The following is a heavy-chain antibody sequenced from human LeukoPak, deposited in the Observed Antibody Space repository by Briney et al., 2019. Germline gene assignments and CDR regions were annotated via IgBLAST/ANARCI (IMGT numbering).Heavy chain of an antibody. CDR1: GGSISSGGYY. J-gene: IGHJ1*01. Sequence: SETLSLTCTVSGGSISSGGYYWSWIRQPPGKGLEWIGEINHSGSTNYNPSLKSRVTISVDTSKNQFSLKLSSVTAADTAVYYCARGRPQRGYFQHWGQGTLVTVSS. CDR2: INHSGST. V-gene: IGHV4-39*07. CDR3: ARGRPQRGYFQH.